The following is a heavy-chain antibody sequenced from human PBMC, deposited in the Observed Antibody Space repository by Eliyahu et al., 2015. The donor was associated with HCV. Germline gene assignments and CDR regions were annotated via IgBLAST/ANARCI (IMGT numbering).Heavy chain of an antibody. J-gene: IGHJ6*02. V-gene: IGHV4-34*01. CDR3: ARSLSRHLVVFYYDMDV. CDR1: GGSFSGYY. CDR2: INHSGGT. Sequence: QVQLQQWGAGLLKPSETLSLTCAVYGGSFSGYYWSWIRQPPGKGLEWIGEINHSGGTNYNPSLKSRVTISVDTSKNQFSLKLSSVTAADTAVYYCARSLSRHLVVFYYDMDVWGQGTTVTVSS. D-gene: IGHD6-13*01.